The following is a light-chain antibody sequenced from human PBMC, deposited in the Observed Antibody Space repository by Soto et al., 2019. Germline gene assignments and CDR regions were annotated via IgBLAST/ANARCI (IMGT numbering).Light chain of an antibody. Sequence: DIQMTQSPSTLSASVGDRVTITCRASQSISSWLAWYQQKPGKAPKLLIYKASSLESGVSSRFSGNGSGTEFTLTISSLQPDDFATYYCQHYNSFSYTFGQGTKLEIK. CDR1: QSISSW. CDR2: KAS. V-gene: IGKV1-5*03. J-gene: IGKJ2*01. CDR3: QHYNSFSYT.